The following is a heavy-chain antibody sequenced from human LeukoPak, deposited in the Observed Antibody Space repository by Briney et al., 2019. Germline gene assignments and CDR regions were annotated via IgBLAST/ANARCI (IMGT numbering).Heavy chain of an antibody. J-gene: IGHJ6*03. V-gene: IGHV3-23*01. CDR3: AKGQMVRGVTTSYYMDA. CDR2: IGGYSLTV. Sequence: GGSLRLSCAASGFTFSIYVMSWVRQAPGKGLEWVSAIGGYSLTVYNAQSLKGRFTVSRDNSKNTLYLQVTDLRVDDTAVYYSAKGQMVRGVTTSYYMDAWGKGTRVTVSS. CDR1: GFTFSIYV. D-gene: IGHD3-10*01.